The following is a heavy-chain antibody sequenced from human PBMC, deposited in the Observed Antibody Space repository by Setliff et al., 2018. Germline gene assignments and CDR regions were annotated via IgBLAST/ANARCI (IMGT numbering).Heavy chain of an antibody. CDR1: GYSFSSNA. D-gene: IGHD2-8*02. V-gene: IGHV1-3*01. CDR2: IHAGSPNT. J-gene: IGHJ4*02. Sequence: GASVKVSCKASGYSFSSNAFHWVRQAPGQTLEWMGWIHAGSPNTLYSQRFQDRITISRDTSATTVHMELSSLRSDDTAVYYCARMSTSGPHYDYWGQGTLVTVSS. CDR3: ARMSTSGPHYDY.